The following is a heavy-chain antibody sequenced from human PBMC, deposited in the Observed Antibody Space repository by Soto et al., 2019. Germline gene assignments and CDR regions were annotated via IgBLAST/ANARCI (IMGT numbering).Heavy chain of an antibody. D-gene: IGHD2-15*01. CDR3: ARDREVAAPGRYFPH. V-gene: IGHV4-4*02. J-gene: IGHJ1*01. CDR1: GGSISSSNW. Sequence: QVQLQESGPGLVKPSGTLSLTCAVSGGSISSSNWWSWVRQPPGKGLEWIGEIYHSGSTNYNPSLKSRVTISVAKSKNQFSLNLTSVTAADTAVYYCARDREVAAPGRYFPHWGQGTLVTVSS. CDR2: IYHSGST.